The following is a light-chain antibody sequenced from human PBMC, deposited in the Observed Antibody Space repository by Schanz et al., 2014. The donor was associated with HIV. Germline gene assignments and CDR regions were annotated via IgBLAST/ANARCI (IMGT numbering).Light chain of an antibody. Sequence: EIVLTQSPATLSLSPGERATLSCRASQSVSSYLAWYQQKPGQAPRLLIFGASNRATGIPDRFSGGESGTDFTLTISRVEPEDYAVYYCQQYGSSRTFGQGTKVEIK. CDR3: QQYGSSRT. CDR1: QSVSSY. V-gene: IGKV3-20*01. CDR2: GAS. J-gene: IGKJ1*01.